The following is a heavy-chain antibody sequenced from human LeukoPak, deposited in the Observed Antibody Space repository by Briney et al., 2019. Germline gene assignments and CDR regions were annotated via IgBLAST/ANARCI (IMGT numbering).Heavy chain of an antibody. CDR1: GGTFSSYA. V-gene: IGHV1-69*04. J-gene: IGHJ6*02. D-gene: IGHD5-18*01. Sequence: SVKVSCKASGGTFSSYAISWVRQAPGQGLEWMGRIIPILGIANYAQKFQGRVTITADKSTSTAYMELSSLRSEDTAVYYCARDRGYSYGYGMDVWGQGTTVTVSS. CDR2: IIPILGIA. CDR3: ARDRGYSYGYGMDV.